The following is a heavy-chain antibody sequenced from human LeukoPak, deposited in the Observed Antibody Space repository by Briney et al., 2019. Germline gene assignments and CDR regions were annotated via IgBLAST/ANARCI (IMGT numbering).Heavy chain of an antibody. Sequence: GGSLRLSCAASGFTFSSYSMNWVRQALGKGLEWVSSISSSSSYVYYADSVKGRFTTSRDNAKNSLYLQMNSLRAEDTAVYYCATFGSSGFAFDIWGQGTMVTVSS. J-gene: IGHJ3*02. CDR1: GFTFSSYS. CDR3: ATFGSSGFAFDI. V-gene: IGHV3-21*01. D-gene: IGHD3-22*01. CDR2: ISSSSSYV.